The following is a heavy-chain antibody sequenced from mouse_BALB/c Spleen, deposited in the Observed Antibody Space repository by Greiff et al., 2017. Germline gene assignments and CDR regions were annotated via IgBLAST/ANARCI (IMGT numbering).Heavy chain of an antibody. CDR1: GFNIKDTY. CDR3: APGGITGPYYAMDY. V-gene: IGHV14-3*02. CDR2: IDPANGNT. J-gene: IGHJ4*01. D-gene: IGHD2-4*01. Sequence: VQLQQSGAELVKPGASVKLSCTASGFNIKDTYMHWVKQRPEQGLEWIGRIDPANGNTKYDPKFQGKATITAVTSSNTAYLQLSSLTSEDTAVYYCAPGGITGPYYAMDYWGQGTSVTVSS.